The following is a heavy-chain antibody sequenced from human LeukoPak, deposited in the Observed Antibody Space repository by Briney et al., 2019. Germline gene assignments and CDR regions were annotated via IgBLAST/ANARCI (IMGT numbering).Heavy chain of an antibody. CDR2: IKQDGSEK. V-gene: IGHV3-7*01. CDR3: ARHLLEWLLYYAFDI. J-gene: IGHJ3*02. D-gene: IGHD3-3*01. Sequence: GGSLRLSCAASGFTFSSYWMSWVRQAPGKGLEWVANIKQDGSEKYYVDSVKGRFTISRDNAKNSLYLQMNSLRAEDTAVYYCARHLLEWLLYYAFDIWGQGTMVTVSS. CDR1: GFTFSSYW.